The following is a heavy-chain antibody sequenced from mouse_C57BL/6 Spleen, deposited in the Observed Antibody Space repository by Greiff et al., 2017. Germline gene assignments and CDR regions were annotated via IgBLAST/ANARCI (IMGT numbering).Heavy chain of an antibody. CDR2: IYWDDDK. CDR3: ARDYSNYGYAMDY. V-gene: IGHV8-12*01. CDR1: GFSLSTSGMG. D-gene: IGHD2-5*01. J-gene: IGHJ4*01. Sequence: QVTLKVCGPGILQSSQTLSLTCSFSGFSLSTSGMGVSWIRQPSGKGLEWLAHIYWDDDKRYNPSLKSRLTISKDTSRNQVFLKLTSVDTADTATYYCARDYSNYGYAMDYWGQGTSVTVSS.